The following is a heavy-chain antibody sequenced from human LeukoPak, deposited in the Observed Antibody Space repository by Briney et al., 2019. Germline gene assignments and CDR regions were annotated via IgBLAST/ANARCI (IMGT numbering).Heavy chain of an antibody. CDR2: IKQDGSEK. J-gene: IGHJ4*02. D-gene: IGHD4-17*01. CDR3: ARDKGAATVTTFHY. Sequence: PGGSLRLSCAASGFTFSNAWMSWVRQAPGKGLEWVANIKQDGSEKYYVDSVKGRFTISRDNAKNSLYLQMNSLRAEDTAVYYCARDKGAATVTTFHYWGQGTLVTVSS. CDR1: GFTFSNAW. V-gene: IGHV3-7*01.